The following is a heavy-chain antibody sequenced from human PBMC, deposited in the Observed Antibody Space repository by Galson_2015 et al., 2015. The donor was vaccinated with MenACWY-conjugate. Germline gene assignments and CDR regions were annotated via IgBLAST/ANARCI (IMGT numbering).Heavy chain of an antibody. J-gene: IGHJ5*02. D-gene: IGHD6-6*01. V-gene: IGHV3-21*01. Sequence: SLRLSCAASGFTFSNYNMNWVRQTPGKGLEWVSCTSSTGSYIYYADSLKGRFTISRDNAKNSLYLQMNSLTSEDTAVYYCAKGTTASRPNWFDPWGQGTLVTVSS. CDR3: AKGTTASRPNWFDP. CDR2: TSSTGSYI. CDR1: GFTFSNYN.